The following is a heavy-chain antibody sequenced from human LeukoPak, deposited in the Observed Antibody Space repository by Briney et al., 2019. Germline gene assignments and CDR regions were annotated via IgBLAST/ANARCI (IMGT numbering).Heavy chain of an antibody. J-gene: IGHJ5*02. Sequence: GASVKVSCKASGGTFTSYTISWVRQAPGQGLEWMGGIIPIFGTPHYAQTFQGRFTITADESTSTAYMELSSLRSEDTAVYYCARDEQDSSSWYARWFDPWGQGTLVTVSS. CDR2: IIPIFGTP. CDR1: GGTFTSYT. CDR3: ARDEQDSSSWYARWFDP. V-gene: IGHV1-69*13. D-gene: IGHD6-13*01.